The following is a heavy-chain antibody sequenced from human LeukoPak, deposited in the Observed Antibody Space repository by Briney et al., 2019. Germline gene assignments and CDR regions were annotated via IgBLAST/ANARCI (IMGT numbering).Heavy chain of an antibody. Sequence: GGSLRLSCAASGFTFSSYGISWVRQAPGKGLEWVSAISASGGSTYYADSVKGRFTISRDNSKNTLYLQMNSLRAEDTAVYYCAKVGMVIEDDAFDIWGQGTMVTVSS. CDR1: GFTFSSYG. D-gene: IGHD2-21*01. V-gene: IGHV3-23*01. CDR3: AKVGMVIEDDAFDI. J-gene: IGHJ3*02. CDR2: ISASGGST.